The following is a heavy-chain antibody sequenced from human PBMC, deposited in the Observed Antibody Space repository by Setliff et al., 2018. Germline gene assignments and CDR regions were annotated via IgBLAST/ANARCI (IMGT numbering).Heavy chain of an antibody. CDR1: GGSFSNYY. CDR2: TYYNGDA. J-gene: IGHJ6*03. D-gene: IGHD3-10*01. CDR3: ARHVGSRGRGYNYYYYYMDV. Sequence: SETLSLTCTVYGGSFSNYYWSWIRQPPGKGLEWIGSTYYNGDAYYNPSLKSRVTMSVDTSRNQFSLKLSSVTAADTAVYYCARHVGSRGRGYNYYYYYMDVWGKGTTVTVSS. V-gene: IGHV4-59*04.